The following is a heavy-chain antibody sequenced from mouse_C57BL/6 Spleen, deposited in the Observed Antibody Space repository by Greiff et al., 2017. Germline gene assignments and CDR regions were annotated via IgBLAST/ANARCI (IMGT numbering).Heavy chain of an antibody. Sequence: QVQLQQPGAELVKPGASVKLSCKASGYTFTSYWMQWVKQRPGQGLEWIGEIDPSDSYTNYNQKFKGKATLTVDTSSSTAYMQLSSLTSEDSAVYYCARGGWLLLDYGGQGTTLTVSS. CDR1: GYTFTSYW. V-gene: IGHV1-50*01. CDR3: ARGGWLLLDY. CDR2: IDPSDSYT. D-gene: IGHD2-3*01. J-gene: IGHJ2*01.